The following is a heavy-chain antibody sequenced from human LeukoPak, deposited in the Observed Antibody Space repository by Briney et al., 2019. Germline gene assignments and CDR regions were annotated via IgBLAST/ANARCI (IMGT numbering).Heavy chain of an antibody. CDR3: ARHEILATFFDP. Sequence: SETLSLTCTVSGGSISSSSYYWGWIRQPPGKGLEWIGSIYYSGSTYYNPSLKSRVTISVDTSKNQFSLKLSSVTAADTAVYYCARHEILATFFDPWGQGTLVTVSS. CDR1: GGSISSSSYY. V-gene: IGHV4-39*01. J-gene: IGHJ5*02. CDR2: IYYSGST. D-gene: IGHD5-12*01.